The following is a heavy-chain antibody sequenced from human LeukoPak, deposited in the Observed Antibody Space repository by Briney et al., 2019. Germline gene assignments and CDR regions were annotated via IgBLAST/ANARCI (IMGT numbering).Heavy chain of an antibody. Sequence: PGGSLRLSCAASGFTFNTYSMNWVRQAPGKGLEWVSSISSGSRYIYYADSVKGRFTISRDNAKNSLYLPMNSLRAEDTAVYYCARDRPCSGRHGGDHWGQGTLATVSS. J-gene: IGHJ4*02. CDR1: GFTFNTYS. V-gene: IGHV3-21*01. D-gene: IGHD2-15*01. CDR3: ARDRPCSGRHGGDH. CDR2: ISSGSRYI.